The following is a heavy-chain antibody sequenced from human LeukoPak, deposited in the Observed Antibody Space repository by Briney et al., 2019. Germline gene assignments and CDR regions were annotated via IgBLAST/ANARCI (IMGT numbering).Heavy chain of an antibody. CDR1: GFTFSSYS. J-gene: IGHJ3*02. V-gene: IGHV3-21*04. Sequence: GGSLRLSCAASGFTFSSYSMNWVRQAPGKGLEWVSSISSSSSYIYYADSVKGRFTISRDNSKNALYLQMNSLRAEDTAVYYCAKGQGVNIWGQGTMVTVSS. CDR3: AKGQGVNI. CDR2: ISSSSSYI.